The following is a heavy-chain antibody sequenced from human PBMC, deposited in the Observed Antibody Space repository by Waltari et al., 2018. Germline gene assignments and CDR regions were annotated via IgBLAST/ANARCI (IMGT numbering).Heavy chain of an antibody. CDR2: ITPIVGRP. D-gene: IGHD2-15*01. J-gene: IGHJ4*02. CDR3: ARDKEVGSASGDINFFDY. V-gene: IGHV1-69*12. Sequence: QVQLVQSGAEVKKPGSSVKVSCKASGGTFSTYAISWVRQAPGQGLGWRGAITPIVGRPNSARKCQGGLIIAAAESTSTAYMELSSLRSQDTAVYYCARDKEVGSASGDINFFDYWGQGTLVAVSS. CDR1: GGTFSTYA.